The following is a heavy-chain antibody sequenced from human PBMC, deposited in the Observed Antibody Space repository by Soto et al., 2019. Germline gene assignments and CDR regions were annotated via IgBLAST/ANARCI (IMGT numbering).Heavy chain of an antibody. V-gene: IGHV3-23*01. CDR1: GFAFSNYA. J-gene: IGHJ5*02. CDR3: AKDRGDIVVVPAAIPWFDP. Sequence: PGGSLRLSCAASGFAFSNYAMHWVRQSPGKGLEWVSSISTSIDATYYADSVKGRFTISRDDSKNTLYLQMNSLRAEDTAVYYCAKDRGDIVVVPAAIPWFDPWGQGTLVTVSS. D-gene: IGHD2-2*02. CDR2: ISTSIDAT.